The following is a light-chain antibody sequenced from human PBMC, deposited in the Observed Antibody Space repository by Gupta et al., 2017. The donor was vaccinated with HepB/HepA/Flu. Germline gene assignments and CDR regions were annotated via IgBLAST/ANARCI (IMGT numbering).Light chain of an antibody. CDR3: NSYGGRPTDDVL. V-gene: IGLV2-23*02. J-gene: IGLJ2*01. Sequence: QSALPQPASVSGSPGPSITISCTGARGDVGSYSLVSWYQHHPGKAPKLLIYEVSKWPSGVAHRVSGSKSGNTAALTISGLQAEDEAHYYCNSYGGRPTDDVLFGGGTKGTVL. CDR1: RGDVGSYSL. CDR2: EVS.